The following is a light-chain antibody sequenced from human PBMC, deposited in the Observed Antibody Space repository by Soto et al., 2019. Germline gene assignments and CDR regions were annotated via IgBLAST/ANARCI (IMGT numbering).Light chain of an antibody. CDR3: SAWDASLNGYV. CDR2: NSY. V-gene: IGLV1-44*01. CDR1: SPHIGSKT. Sequence: QSSLTQPPPAAWAPRPRVTLSFFWNSPHIGSKTVNWYQQVPGTVPKLLIYNSYQRPSGVPDRFSGSKSGTSASLAISGLQSEDEADYYCSAWDASLNGYVFGTGTKVTVL. J-gene: IGLJ1*01.